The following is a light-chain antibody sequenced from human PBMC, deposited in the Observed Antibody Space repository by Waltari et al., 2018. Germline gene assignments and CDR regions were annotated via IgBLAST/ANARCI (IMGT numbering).Light chain of an antibody. CDR2: DVT. Sequence: QSALTQPRSVSGSSGQSVTISCSGSRSDVGVYGFISSYQHHPDKAPKLIIYDVTKRPSGVPDRFSGSKSGNTASLTISGLQADDEADYYCSSYTPTSFWVFGGGTKLTVL. J-gene: IGLJ3*02. CDR3: SSYTPTSFWV. CDR1: RSDVGVYGF. V-gene: IGLV2-11*01.